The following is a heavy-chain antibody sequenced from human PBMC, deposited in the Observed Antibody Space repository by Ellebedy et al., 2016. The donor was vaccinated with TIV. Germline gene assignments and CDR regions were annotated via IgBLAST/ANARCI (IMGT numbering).Heavy chain of an antibody. V-gene: IGHV6-1*01. CDR3: ARMHRTYSSSSSSIIHYYAMDV. CDR1: GDTFSSINTP. CDR2: TYYRSKWYN. D-gene: IGHD6-6*01. Sequence: SQTLSLTXXVSGDTFSSINTPWNWITQSPSRGLEWLGRTYYRSKWYNDYALSVQSRISINPDTSKNQFSLHLNSVTPEDTAVYYCARMHRTYSSSSSSIIHYYAMDVWGQGTTVTVSS. J-gene: IGHJ6*02.